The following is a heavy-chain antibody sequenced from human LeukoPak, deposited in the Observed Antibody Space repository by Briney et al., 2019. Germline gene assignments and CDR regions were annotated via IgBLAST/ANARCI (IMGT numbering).Heavy chain of an antibody. CDR3: ARDAGSGTPWGFDR. CDR1: GGSISSYY. V-gene: IGHV4-59*01. J-gene: IGHJ5*02. CDR2: IYYSGST. D-gene: IGHD3-10*01. Sequence: SETLSLTCTVSGGSISSYYWSWIRQPPGKGLEWIGYIYYSGSTNYNPSLKSRVTISVDTSKNQFSLKLSSVTAADTAVYYCARDAGSGTPWGFDRWGQGTLVTVSS.